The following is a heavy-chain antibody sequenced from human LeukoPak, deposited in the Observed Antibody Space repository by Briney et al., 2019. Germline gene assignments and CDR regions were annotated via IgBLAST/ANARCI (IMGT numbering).Heavy chain of an antibody. CDR1: GDSIISYY. CDR3: ARRRPAHDAFDI. J-gene: IGHJ3*02. D-gene: IGHD2-2*01. V-gene: IGHV4-59*01. Sequence: NPSETLSLTCTVSGDSIISYYWGWIRQPPGKGLEGIGYIYYSETTNYNPSLKSRVTISVDTSKNQFSLKLSSVTAADTAVYYCARRRPAHDAFDIWGQGTLVTVSS. CDR2: IYYSETT.